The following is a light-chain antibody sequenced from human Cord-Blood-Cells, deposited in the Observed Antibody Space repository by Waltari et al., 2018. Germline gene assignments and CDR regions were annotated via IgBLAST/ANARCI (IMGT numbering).Light chain of an antibody. J-gene: IGLJ1*01. CDR2: DVS. Sequence: QSALTQPASVSGSPGQSITISCTGTSSDVGGYNYVSWYQQHPGKAPKLMICDVSNRPSGVSNRFSGSKSGNTASLTISGLQAEDEAVYYCSSYTSSSTLVFGTGTKVTVL. CDR1: SSDVGGYNY. V-gene: IGLV2-14*03. CDR3: SSYTSSSTLV.